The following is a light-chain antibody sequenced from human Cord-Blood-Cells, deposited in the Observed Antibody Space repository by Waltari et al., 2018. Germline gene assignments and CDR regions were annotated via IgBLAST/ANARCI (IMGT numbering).Light chain of an antibody. CDR3: AAWDDSLSGWV. V-gene: IGLV1-47*01. CDR1: RSHIGRNY. J-gene: IGLJ3*02. CDR2: RNN. Sequence: HSVLTQPPSASGTPGQRVTIYSSGSRSHIGRNYVYWYQQLPGTAPKLLIYRNNQRPSGVPDRFSGSKSGTSASLAISGLRSEDEADYYCAAWDDSLSGWVFGGGTKLTVL.